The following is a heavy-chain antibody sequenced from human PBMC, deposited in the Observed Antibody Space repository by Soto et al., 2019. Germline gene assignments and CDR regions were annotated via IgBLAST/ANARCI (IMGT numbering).Heavy chain of an antibody. Sequence: ASVKVSCKASGYTFTSYDINWVRQATGQGLEWMGWMNPSSGNTGYAQKFQGRVTMTRNTSISTAYMELSSLRSEDTAVYYCARGPSRLRARLRVSWFDPWGQGTLVTVSS. V-gene: IGHV1-8*01. D-gene: IGHD6-6*01. CDR3: ARGPSRLRARLRVSWFDP. CDR2: MNPSSGNT. J-gene: IGHJ5*02. CDR1: GYTFTSYD.